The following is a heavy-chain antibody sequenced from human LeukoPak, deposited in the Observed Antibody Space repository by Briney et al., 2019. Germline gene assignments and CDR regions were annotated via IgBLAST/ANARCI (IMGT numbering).Heavy chain of an antibody. CDR1: GYTFTSYG. J-gene: IGHJ4*02. CDR3: ARDAPTYYDILTGYYLGADY. CDR2: ISAYNGNT. V-gene: IGHV1-18*01. Sequence: ASVKVSCKASGYTFTSYGISWVRQAPGQGLEWMGWISAYNGNTNYTQKLQGRVTMTTDTSTSTAYMELRSLRSDDTAVYYCARDAPTYYDILTGYYLGADYWGQGTLVTVSS. D-gene: IGHD3-9*01.